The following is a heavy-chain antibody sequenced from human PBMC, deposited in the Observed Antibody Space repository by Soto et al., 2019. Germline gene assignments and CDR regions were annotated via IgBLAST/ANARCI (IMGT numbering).Heavy chain of an antibody. CDR2: IRSKANSYAT. J-gene: IGHJ4*02. CDR3: TGNVDIVATNESN. V-gene: IGHV3-73*01. Sequence: GGSLRLSCAASGFTFSGSAMHWVRQASGKGLEWVGRIRSKANSYATAYAASVKGRFTISRDDSKNTAYLQMNSLKTEDTAVYYCTGNVDIVATNESNWGQGTLVTVSS. CDR1: GFTFSGSA. D-gene: IGHD5-12*01.